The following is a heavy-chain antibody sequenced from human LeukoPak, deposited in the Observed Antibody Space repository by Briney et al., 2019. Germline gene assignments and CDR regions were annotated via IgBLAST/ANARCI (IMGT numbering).Heavy chain of an antibody. CDR3: ARGTYYDSSAYSGVRLFDY. CDR2: INPNSGRT. J-gene: IGHJ4*02. Sequence: ASVKVSCKASGYTFTDNFIHWVRQAPGQGLEWMGWINPNSGRTNYAQKFQGRVTMTGDTSISTAYMELTRLTSDDTAVYYCARGTYYDSSAYSGVRLFDYWGQGTLVTVSS. V-gene: IGHV1-2*02. D-gene: IGHD3-22*01. CDR1: GYTFTDNF.